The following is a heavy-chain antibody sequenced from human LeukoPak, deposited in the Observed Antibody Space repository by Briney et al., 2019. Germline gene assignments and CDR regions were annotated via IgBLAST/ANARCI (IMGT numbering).Heavy chain of an antibody. V-gene: IGHV4-31*03. CDR3: ARAAGSSDAFDI. J-gene: IGHJ3*02. CDR1: GGSISSGGYY. Sequence: SETLSLTRTVSGGSISSGGYYWSWIRQHPGKGLEWIGYIYYSGSTYYNPSLKSRVIISVDTSKNQFSLKLSSVTAADTAVYYCARAAGSSDAFDIWGQGTMVTVSS. D-gene: IGHD1-26*01. CDR2: IYYSGST.